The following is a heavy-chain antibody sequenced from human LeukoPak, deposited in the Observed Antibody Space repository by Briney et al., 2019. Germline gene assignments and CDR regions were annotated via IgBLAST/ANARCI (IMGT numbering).Heavy chain of an antibody. CDR1: GDSDDSIKSSSYY. J-gene: IGHJ4*02. Sequence: SETLSLTCTVSGDSDDSIKSSSYYWAWIRLPPGKGLEWVGSIYYDGSTYYNPSLKGRVTISVDRSKSQFSVKLNSVTAADTAMYYCGRRRHLHRTFWGQGTLVTVSS. V-gene: IGHV4-39*01. CDR3: GRRRHLHRTF. CDR2: IYYDGST. D-gene: IGHD1/OR15-1a*01.